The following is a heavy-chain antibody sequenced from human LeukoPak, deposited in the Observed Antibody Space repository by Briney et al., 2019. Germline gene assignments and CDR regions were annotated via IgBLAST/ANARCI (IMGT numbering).Heavy chain of an antibody. CDR3: ARHSYLVGY. Sequence: SEALSLTCAVSGYSISSGYYWGWIRQPPGKGLEWIGSIYYSGSTYYNPSLKSRVTISVDTSKNQFSLKLSSVTAADTAVYYCARHSYLVGYWGQGTLVTVSS. V-gene: IGHV4-38-2*01. D-gene: IGHD2-8*02. J-gene: IGHJ4*02. CDR2: IYYSGST. CDR1: GYSISSGYY.